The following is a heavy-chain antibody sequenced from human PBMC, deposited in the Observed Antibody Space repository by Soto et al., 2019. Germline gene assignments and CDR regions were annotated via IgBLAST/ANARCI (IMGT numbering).Heavy chain of an antibody. CDR1: GFTFGDYA. D-gene: IGHD2-15*01. V-gene: IGHV3-49*03. J-gene: IGHJ6*02. Sequence: GGSLRLSCTASGFTFGDYAMSWFRQAPGKGLEWVGFIRSKAYGGTTEYAASVKGRFTISRDDSKSIAYLQMNSLKTEDTAVYYCTSDTGPRSYCSGGSCYALIRSYYYGMEDWGPGTSVTVSS. CDR2: IRSKAYGGTT. CDR3: TSDTGPRSYCSGGSCYALIRSYYYGMED.